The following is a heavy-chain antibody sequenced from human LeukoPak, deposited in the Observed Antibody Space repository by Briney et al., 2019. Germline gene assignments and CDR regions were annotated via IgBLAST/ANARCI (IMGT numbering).Heavy chain of an antibody. Sequence: GGSVRISCAASGFTFTSYWMHWVRQGPGKGLVWLSRINSDGTITSYADSLEGRFTISRDNAKNTVYLQMNSLRAEDTAVYYCARPGVGFDYWGQGALVTVSS. CDR2: INSDGTIT. CDR1: GFTFTSYW. CDR3: ARPGVGFDY. J-gene: IGHJ4*02. V-gene: IGHV3-74*01.